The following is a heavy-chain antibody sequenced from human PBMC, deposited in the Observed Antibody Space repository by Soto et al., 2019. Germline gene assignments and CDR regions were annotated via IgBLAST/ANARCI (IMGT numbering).Heavy chain of an antibody. CDR1: GGSFSGYY. CDR2: INHSGST. CDR3: ARGPRYNWNYGRSPPAYYYYYYMDV. D-gene: IGHD1-7*01. V-gene: IGHV4-34*01. J-gene: IGHJ6*03. Sequence: PSETLSLTCAVYGGSFSGYYWSWIRQPPGKGLEWIGEINHSGSTNYNPSLKSRVTISVDTSKNQFSLKLSSVTAADTAVYYCARGPRYNWNYGRSPPAYYYYYYMDVWGKGTTVTVSS.